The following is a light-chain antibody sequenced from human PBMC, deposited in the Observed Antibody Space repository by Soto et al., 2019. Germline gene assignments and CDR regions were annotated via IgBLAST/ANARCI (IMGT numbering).Light chain of an antibody. Sequence: EIVMTQSPATLSVSPGERVILSCRASESLSTYLAWYQQKPGQAPRLLIYGASTKATGIPARFSGSGSATNFTFTISSLQSEDFAVYYCQSYNDWPFTFGQGTKVDIK. CDR2: GAS. CDR1: ESLSTY. J-gene: IGKJ2*01. CDR3: QSYNDWPFT. V-gene: IGKV3-15*01.